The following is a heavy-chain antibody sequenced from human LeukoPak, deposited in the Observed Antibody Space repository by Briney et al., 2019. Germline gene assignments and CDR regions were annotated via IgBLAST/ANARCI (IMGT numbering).Heavy chain of an antibody. V-gene: IGHV4-34*01. CDR1: GGSFSGYY. J-gene: IGHJ4*02. CDR2: INHSGST. Sequence: PSETLSLTCAVYGGSFSGYYWSWIRQPPGKGLEWIGEINHSGSTNYNPSLKSRVTISVDTSKNQFSLKLSSVTAADTAVYYCARGWTLVYWGQGTLVTVSS. D-gene: IGHD3/OR15-3a*01. CDR3: ARGWTLVY.